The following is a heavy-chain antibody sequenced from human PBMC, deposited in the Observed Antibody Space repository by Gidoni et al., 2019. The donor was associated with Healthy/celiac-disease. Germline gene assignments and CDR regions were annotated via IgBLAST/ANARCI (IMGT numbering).Heavy chain of an antibody. Sequence: QVQLVESGGGVVQPGRSLRLSCAASGFTFSSYGMHGVRQAPGKGLEWVAVISYDGSNKYYADSVKGRFTSSRDNSKNTLYLQMNSLRAEDTAVYYCAKDPYYYDSSGYHWSAAFDIWGQGTMVTVSS. V-gene: IGHV3-30*18. CDR1: GFTFSSYG. D-gene: IGHD3-22*01. J-gene: IGHJ3*02. CDR2: ISYDGSNK. CDR3: AKDPYYYDSSGYHWSAAFDI.